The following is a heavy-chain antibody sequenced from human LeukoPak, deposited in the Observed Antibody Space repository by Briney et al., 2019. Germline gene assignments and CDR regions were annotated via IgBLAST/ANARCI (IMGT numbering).Heavy chain of an antibody. V-gene: IGHV3-23*01. CDR1: GFTFSSYA. CDR2: ISGSGGST. CDR3: AKDRGQKGAMTTFDY. D-gene: IGHD1-26*01. Sequence: GGSLRPSCAASGFTFSSYAMSWVRQAPGKGLEWVSAISGSGGSTYYADSVKGRFTISRDNSKNTLYLQMNSLRAEDTAVYYCAKDRGQKGAMTTFDYWGQGTLVTVSS. J-gene: IGHJ4*02.